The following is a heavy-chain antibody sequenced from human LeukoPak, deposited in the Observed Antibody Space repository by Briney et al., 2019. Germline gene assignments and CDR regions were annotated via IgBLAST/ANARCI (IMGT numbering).Heavy chain of an antibody. V-gene: IGHV3-30*04. D-gene: IGHD6-19*01. J-gene: IGHJ4*02. CDR3: ARDSHATGWGHFDY. CDR1: GFTFTNYA. Sequence: GGSLRLSCTASGFTFTNYAINWVRQGPGKGLEWVALVSYDATKTFYADSVKGRFTISRDNSRNTVYLQMDGLRVDDTAVYYCARDSHATGWGHFDYWGLGTLVTVSS. CDR2: VSYDATKT.